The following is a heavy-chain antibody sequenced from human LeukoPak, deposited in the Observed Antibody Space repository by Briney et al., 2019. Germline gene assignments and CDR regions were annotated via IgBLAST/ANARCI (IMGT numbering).Heavy chain of an antibody. Sequence: ETLSLTCTVSGGSISSYYWSWIRQPPGKGLEWVANIKQDGSEKYYVDSVKGRFTISRDNAKNSLYLQMNSLRAEDTAVYYCARVRKWLHDPFDYWGQGTLVTVSS. J-gene: IGHJ4*02. D-gene: IGHD5-12*01. CDR3: ARVRKWLHDPFDY. CDR1: GGSISSYY. V-gene: IGHV3-7*01. CDR2: IKQDGSEK.